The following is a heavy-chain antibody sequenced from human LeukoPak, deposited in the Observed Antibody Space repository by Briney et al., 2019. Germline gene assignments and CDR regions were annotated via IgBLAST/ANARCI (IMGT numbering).Heavy chain of an antibody. D-gene: IGHD3/OR15-3a*01. J-gene: IGHJ4*02. CDR3: AKGTGTLRAIDY. V-gene: IGHV3-30*18. Sequence: GGSPRLSCAASGFTFSTYGIHWVRQAPGEGLEWVALISYDGNYKEYADSAKGRFTVSRDNAKSTVYLQMNSLRAEDTAVYYCAKGTGTLRAIDYWGQGTLVTVSS. CDR2: ISYDGNYK. CDR1: GFTFSTYG.